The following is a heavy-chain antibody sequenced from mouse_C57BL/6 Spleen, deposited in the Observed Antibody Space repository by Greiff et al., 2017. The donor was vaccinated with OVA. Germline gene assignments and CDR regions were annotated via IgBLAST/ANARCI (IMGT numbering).Heavy chain of an antibody. D-gene: IGHD4-1*01. V-gene: IGHV1-72*01. CDR1: GYTFTSYW. Sequence: QVRLQQSGAELVKPGASVKLSCKASGYTFTSYWMHWVEQRPGRGLEWIGRIDPNSGGTKYNEKFKSKATLTVDKPSSTAYMQLSSLTSEDSAVYYCARSALTGTDGDAMDYWGQGTSVTVSS. CDR2: IDPNSGGT. CDR3: ARSALTGTDGDAMDY. J-gene: IGHJ4*01.